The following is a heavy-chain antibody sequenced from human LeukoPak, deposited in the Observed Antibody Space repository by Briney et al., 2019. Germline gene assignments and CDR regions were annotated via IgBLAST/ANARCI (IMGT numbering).Heavy chain of an antibody. J-gene: IGHJ6*03. V-gene: IGHV1-18*01. CDR3: ARGKASSRGYYYYYMDV. CDR2: ISAYNGNT. Sequence: VASVKVSCKASGYTFTGYGISWVRQAPGQGLEWMGWISAYNGNTNYALKLQGRVTMTTDTSTSTAYMELRSLRSDDTAVYYCARGKASSRGYYYYYMDVWGKGTTVTVSS. CDR1: GYTFTGYG.